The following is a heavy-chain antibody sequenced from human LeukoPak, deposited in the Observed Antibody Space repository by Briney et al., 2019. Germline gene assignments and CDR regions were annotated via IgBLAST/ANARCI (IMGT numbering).Heavy chain of an antibody. D-gene: IGHD2-2*01. Sequence: ASVKVSCKASGYTFTSYGISWVRQAPGQGLEWMGWISAYNGNTNYAQKLQGRVTMTTDTSTSTAYMELRSLRSDDMAVYYCARANWDIVVVPAAYHPALNAFDIWGQGTMVTVSS. V-gene: IGHV1-18*03. J-gene: IGHJ3*02. CDR3: ARANWDIVVVPAAYHPALNAFDI. CDR2: ISAYNGNT. CDR1: GYTFTSYG.